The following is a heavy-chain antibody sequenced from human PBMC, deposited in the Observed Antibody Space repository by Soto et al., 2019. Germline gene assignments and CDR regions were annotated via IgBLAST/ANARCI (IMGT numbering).Heavy chain of an antibody. CDR3: ARDESVVVPAAMARGDDAFDI. D-gene: IGHD2-2*01. CDR2: IWYDGSNK. J-gene: IGHJ3*02. Sequence: GGSLRLSCAASGFTFSSYGMHWVRKAPGKGLEWVAVIWYDGSNKYYADSVKGRFTISRDNSKNTLYLQMNSLRAEDTAVYYCARDESVVVPAAMARGDDAFDIWGQGTMVTVSS. V-gene: IGHV3-33*01. CDR1: GFTFSSYG.